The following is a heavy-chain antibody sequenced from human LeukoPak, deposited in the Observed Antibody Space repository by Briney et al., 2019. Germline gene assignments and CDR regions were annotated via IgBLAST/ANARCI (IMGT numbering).Heavy chain of an antibody. V-gene: IGHV1-8*03. Sequence: GASVKVSCKASGYTFTTYDINWVRQATGQGLELMGWMNPNSGNTGFAQKFQGRVTITRNTSISTAYMELSSLRSEDTAVYYCATAPPYDSSGYYLGYYFDYWGQGTLVTVSS. CDR3: ATAPPYDSSGYYLGYYFDY. J-gene: IGHJ4*02. D-gene: IGHD3-22*01. CDR2: MNPNSGNT. CDR1: GYTFTTYD.